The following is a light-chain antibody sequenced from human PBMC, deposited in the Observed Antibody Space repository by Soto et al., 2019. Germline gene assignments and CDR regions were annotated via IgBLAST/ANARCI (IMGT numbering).Light chain of an antibody. CDR3: QQYSDLPMT. Sequence: EIVLTQSPCTLYLSPGEIATLSCRASQSVRSTHLAWYQLKPGQAPRLFIYGASSRATGIPDRFSGSASGTDFTLTISRLEPEDFAVYFCQQYSDLPMTFGQGTRLEI. CDR1: QSVRSTH. CDR2: GAS. J-gene: IGKJ5*01. V-gene: IGKV3-20*01.